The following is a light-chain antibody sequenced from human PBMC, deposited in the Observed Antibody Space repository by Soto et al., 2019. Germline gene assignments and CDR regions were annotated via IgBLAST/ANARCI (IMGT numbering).Light chain of an antibody. V-gene: IGLV2-14*01. CDR1: SSDVGGYNY. CDR3: SSYTSGSTLD. CDR2: EVS. J-gene: IGLJ2*01. Sequence: QSALTQPASVSGSPGQSITISCTGTSSDVGGYNYVSWYQHHPGKAPKLMIYEVSNRPSGISNRFSGSKSGNTASLTISGLQAEDEADYYCSSYTSGSTLDFGGGTQLTVL.